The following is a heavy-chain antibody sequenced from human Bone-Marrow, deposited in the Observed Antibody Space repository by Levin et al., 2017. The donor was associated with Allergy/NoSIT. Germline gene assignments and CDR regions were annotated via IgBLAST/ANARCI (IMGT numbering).Heavy chain of an antibody. D-gene: IGHD6-19*01. CDR1: GGAVNSGSYF. CDR3: ARVGGAAVAVTFFDF. CDR2: RSYMGGA. J-gene: IGHJ4*02. V-gene: IGHV4-61*01. Sequence: SETLSLTCTVSGGAVNSGSYFWSWIRQPPGKGLEWIGHRSYMGGANYNPSLKSRVTISVDTSKNQISLKMNSVTAADTAVYFCARVGGAAVAVTFFDFWGQGTPVTVSS.